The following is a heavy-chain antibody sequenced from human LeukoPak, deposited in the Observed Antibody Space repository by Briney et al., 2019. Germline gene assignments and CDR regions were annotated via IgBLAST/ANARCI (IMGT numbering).Heavy chain of an antibody. CDR1: GFTFSSYA. CDR2: ISGSGGST. Sequence: GGSLRLSCAASGFTFSSYAMSWVRQASGKGLEWVSAISGSGGSTYYADSVKGRFTISRDNSENTLYLQMNGLTAEDTAMYYCARDSYQDYYGRFDPWGQGTLVIVSS. V-gene: IGHV3-23*01. CDR3: ARDSYQDYYGRFDP. J-gene: IGHJ5*02. D-gene: IGHD3-10*01.